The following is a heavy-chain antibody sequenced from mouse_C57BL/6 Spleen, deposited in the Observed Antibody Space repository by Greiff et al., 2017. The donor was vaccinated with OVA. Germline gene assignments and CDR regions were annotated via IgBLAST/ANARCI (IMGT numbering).Heavy chain of an antibody. V-gene: IGHV1-54*01. CDR2: INPGSGGT. J-gene: IGHJ2*01. CDR3: ARGIYYGNYEDFDY. D-gene: IGHD2-1*01. CDR1: GYAFTNYL. Sequence: VQLQQSGAELVRPGTSVKVSCKASGYAFTNYLIEWVKQRPGQGLEWIGVINPGSGGTNYNEKLKGKATLTADKSSSTAYMQLSSLTSEESAVYFCARGIYYGNYEDFDYWGQGTTLTVSS.